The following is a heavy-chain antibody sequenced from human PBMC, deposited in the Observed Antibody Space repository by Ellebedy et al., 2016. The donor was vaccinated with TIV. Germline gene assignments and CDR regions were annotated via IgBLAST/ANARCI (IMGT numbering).Heavy chain of an antibody. Sequence: ASVKVSXKVSGYTLTELSMHWVRQAPGKGLEWMGGFDPEDGETIYAQKFQGRVTMTEDTSTDTAYMELSSLRSEDTAVYYCATLYGSGRGSWFDPWGQGTLVTVSS. J-gene: IGHJ5*02. CDR1: GYTLTELS. V-gene: IGHV1-24*01. CDR2: FDPEDGET. CDR3: ATLYGSGRGSWFDP. D-gene: IGHD3-10*01.